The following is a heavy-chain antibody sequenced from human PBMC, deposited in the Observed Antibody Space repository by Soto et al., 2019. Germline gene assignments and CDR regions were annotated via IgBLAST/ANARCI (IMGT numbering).Heavy chain of an antibody. CDR2: ISAYNGNT. D-gene: IGHD1-26*01. V-gene: IGHV1-18*04. CDR3: GRDGGGATHYYYYGMDV. Sequence: ASVKVSCKASGYTFTSYGISWVRQAPGQGLEWMGWISAYNGNTNYAQKLQGRVTMTTDTSTSTAYMELRSLRSDDTAVYYCGRDGGGATHYYYYGMDVLGQGTTVTVSS. CDR1: GYTFTSYG. J-gene: IGHJ6*02.